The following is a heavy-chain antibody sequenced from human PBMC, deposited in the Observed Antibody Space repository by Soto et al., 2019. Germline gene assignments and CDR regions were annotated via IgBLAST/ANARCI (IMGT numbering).Heavy chain of an antibody. J-gene: IGHJ4*02. CDR2: INHSGST. D-gene: IGHD3-16*01. Sequence: SETLSLTCAVYGGSFSGYYWSWIRQPPGKGLEWIGEINHSGSTNYNPSLKSRVTISVDTSKNQFSLKLSSVTAADTAVYYCARGPGGVLDYWGQGTLVTVSS. CDR3: ARGPGGVLDY. V-gene: IGHV4-34*01. CDR1: GGSFSGYY.